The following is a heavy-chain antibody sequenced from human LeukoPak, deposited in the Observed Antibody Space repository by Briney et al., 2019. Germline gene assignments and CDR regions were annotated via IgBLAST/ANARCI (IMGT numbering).Heavy chain of an antibody. CDR1: GDTFTDYY. CDR2: INAGNGNT. Sequence: ASVKVSCKASGDTFTDYYMHWVRQAPGQRLEWMGWINAGNGNTKYSQKFQGRVTITRDTSASTAYMELSSLRSEDTAVYYCASGTGSSGWSPTGFWGQGTLVTVSS. CDR3: ASGTGSSGWSPTGF. D-gene: IGHD6-19*01. V-gene: IGHV1/OR15-3*02. J-gene: IGHJ4*02.